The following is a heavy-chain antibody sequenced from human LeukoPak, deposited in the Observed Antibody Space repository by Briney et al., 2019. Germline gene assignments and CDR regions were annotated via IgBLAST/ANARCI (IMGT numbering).Heavy chain of an antibody. CDR2: ISSSGSTI. J-gene: IGHJ4*02. CDR3: ARDSGGSYYIGSDY. Sequence: GGSLRLSCAASGFTFSSYAMSWVRQAPGKGLEWVSYISSSGSTIYYADSVKGRFTISRDNAKNSLYQQMNSLRAEDTAVYYCARDSGGSYYIGSDYGGQGTLVTVSS. CDR1: GFTFSSYA. D-gene: IGHD1-26*01. V-gene: IGHV3-48*04.